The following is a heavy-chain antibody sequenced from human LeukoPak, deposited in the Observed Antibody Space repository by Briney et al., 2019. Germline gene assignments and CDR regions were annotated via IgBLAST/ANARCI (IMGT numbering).Heavy chain of an antibody. CDR1: GFTFSSHL. CDR2: ISSSSSYI. CDR3: ARTLPILTGYYYDAFDI. D-gene: IGHD3-9*01. J-gene: IGHJ3*02. Sequence: PGGSLRLSCAASGFTFSSHLMHWVRQAPGKVLEWVSSISSSSSYIYYADSVKGRFTISRDNAKNSLYLQMNSLRAEDTAVYYCARTLPILTGYYYDAFDIWGQGTMVTVSS. V-gene: IGHV3-21*01.